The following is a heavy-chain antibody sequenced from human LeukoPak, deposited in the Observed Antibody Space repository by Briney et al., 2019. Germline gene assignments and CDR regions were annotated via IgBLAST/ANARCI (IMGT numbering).Heavy chain of an antibody. D-gene: IGHD3-3*01. CDR3: TRGRSRVTIFGVALNWLDS. Sequence: KAGGSLRLSCAASGFTFSSYAMSWVRQAPGKGLEWIGEIHHSGRTNYNPSLKSRITISADTSKKQFSLRLSSVTAADTAVYYCTRGRSRVTIFGVALNWLDSWGQGNLVTVSS. CDR2: IHHSGRT. CDR1: GFTFSSYA. V-gene: IGHV4-34*01. J-gene: IGHJ5*01.